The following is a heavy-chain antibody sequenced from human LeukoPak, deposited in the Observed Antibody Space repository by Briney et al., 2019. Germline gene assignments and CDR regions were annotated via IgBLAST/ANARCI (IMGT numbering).Heavy chain of an antibody. D-gene: IGHD5-24*01. V-gene: IGHV1-2*02. CDR2: INPNSGGT. CDR1: GYTFTSYG. J-gene: IGHJ4*02. CDR3: ARDRKMAYDY. Sequence: ASVKVSCKASGYTFTSYGISWVRQAPGQGLEWMGWINPNSGGTDYAQKFQGRVTMTRDTSISTAYMELSRLRSDDTAVYYCARDRKMAYDYWGQGTLVTVSS.